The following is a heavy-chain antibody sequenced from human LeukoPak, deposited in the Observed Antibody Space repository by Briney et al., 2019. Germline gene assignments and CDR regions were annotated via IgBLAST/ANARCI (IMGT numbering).Heavy chain of an antibody. V-gene: IGHV5-51*03. Sequence: KPGESLKISCKGSGYSFTSYWIGWVRQMPGKGLEWMGIIYPGDSDTRYSPSFQGQVTISADKSISTAYLQWSSLKASDTAMYYCAIPTYYYDSSGYYLGYWGQGTLVTVSS. CDR2: IYPGDSDT. J-gene: IGHJ4*02. CDR1: GYSFTSYW. CDR3: AIPTYYYDSSGYYLGY. D-gene: IGHD3-22*01.